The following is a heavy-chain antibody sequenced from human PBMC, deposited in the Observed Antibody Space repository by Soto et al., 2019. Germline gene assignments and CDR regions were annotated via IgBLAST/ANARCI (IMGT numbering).Heavy chain of an antibody. V-gene: IGHV3-7*04. CDR2: IKPDGSQK. Sequence: QLVESGGGLVQPGGSLRLSCAASGFTFSSYWMSWVRQAPGKGLEWVANIKPDGSQKWYVDSVKGRFTISRDNVKKSLYLQMNSLKAEDTAVYYCARGDYYDSGAFSDAFDIWGQGTMFAVSS. CDR3: ARGDYYDSGAFSDAFDI. CDR1: GFTFSSYW. D-gene: IGHD3-22*01. J-gene: IGHJ3*02.